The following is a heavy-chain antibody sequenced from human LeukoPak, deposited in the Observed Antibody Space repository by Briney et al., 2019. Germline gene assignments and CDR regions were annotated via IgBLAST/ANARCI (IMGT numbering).Heavy chain of an antibody. CDR2: ISGRTGST. D-gene: IGHD1-26*01. V-gene: IGHV3-23*01. J-gene: IGHJ4*02. CDR1: GFTISSNY. CDR3: AKGPVSDIVGATILDQ. Sequence: PGGSLRLSCAPSGFTISSNYMNWVRQAPGKGLEWVSLISGRTGSTYYADSVKGRFSISRDNSKNTVYLQMNSLRVQDTAVYYCAKGPVSDIVGATILDQWGERTLVPVSS.